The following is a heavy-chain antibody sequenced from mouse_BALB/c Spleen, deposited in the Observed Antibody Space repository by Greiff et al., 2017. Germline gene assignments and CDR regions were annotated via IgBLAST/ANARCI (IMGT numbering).Heavy chain of an antibody. D-gene: IGHD1-1*01. V-gene: IGHV1-63*02. CDR3: AREGDGSSLYYFDY. Sequence: QVHVKQSGAELVRPGTSVKISCKASGYTFTNYWLGWVKQRPGHGLEWIGDIYPGGGYTNYNEKFKGKATLTADTSSSTAYMQLSSLTSEDSAVYFCAREGDGSSLYYFDYWGQGTTLTVSS. CDR1: GYTFTNYW. CDR2: IYPGGGYT. J-gene: IGHJ2*01.